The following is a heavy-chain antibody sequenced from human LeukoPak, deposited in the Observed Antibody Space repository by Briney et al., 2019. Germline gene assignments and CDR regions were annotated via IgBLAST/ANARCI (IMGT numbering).Heavy chain of an antibody. CDR2: INHGGST. J-gene: IGHJ4*02. V-gene: IGHV4-34*01. CDR1: GGSFSGYY. Sequence: SETLSLTCAVYGGSFSGYYWSWIRQPPGKGLEWIGEINHGGSTNYNPSLKSRVTISVDTSKNQFSLKLSSVTAADTAVYYCARLYYCSSTSCQEWGQGTLVTVSS. D-gene: IGHD2-2*01. CDR3: ARLYYCSSTSCQE.